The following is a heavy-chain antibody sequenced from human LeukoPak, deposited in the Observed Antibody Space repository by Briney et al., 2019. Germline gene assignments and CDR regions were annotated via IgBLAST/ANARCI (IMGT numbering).Heavy chain of an antibody. CDR3: AELGITMIGGV. CDR2: SSSSGRTI. D-gene: IGHD3-10*02. J-gene: IGHJ6*04. V-gene: IGHV3-48*03. Sequence: GGSLRLSCAASGFTFSSYEMNWVRQAPGKGLEWVSYSSSSGRTIYYADSVKGRFTVSRDNAKNSLYLQMNSLRAEDTAVYYCAELGITMIGGVWGKGTTVTISS. CDR1: GFTFSSYE.